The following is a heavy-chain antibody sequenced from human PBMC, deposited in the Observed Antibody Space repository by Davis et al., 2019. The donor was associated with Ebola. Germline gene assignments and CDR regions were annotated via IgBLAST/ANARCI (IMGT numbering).Heavy chain of an antibody. Sequence: ASVKVSCKASGYTFASYGISWVRQAPGQGLEWMGWINPNSGGTNYAQKFQGRVTMTRDTSITTAYMDLSSLRSEDTAVYYCATQPINGNMALVWGQGTLVTVSS. D-gene: IGHD1-20*01. CDR1: GYTFASYG. J-gene: IGHJ4*02. CDR3: ATQPINGNMALV. V-gene: IGHV1-2*02. CDR2: INPNSGGT.